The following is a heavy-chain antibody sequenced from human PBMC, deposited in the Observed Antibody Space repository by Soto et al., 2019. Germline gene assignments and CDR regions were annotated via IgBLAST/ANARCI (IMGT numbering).Heavy chain of an antibody. J-gene: IGHJ5*02. Sequence: QVQLQQWGAGLLKPSETLSLTCAVYGGSFSGYYWSWIRQSPGKGLEWIGEINHDGSTNYNPSLKSRVTTSVDTYKKQFSLKLSSVTAADTAVYFCARGYSSGWYGPWGQGTLVTVSS. D-gene: IGHD2-21*01. CDR3: ARGYSSGWYGP. CDR2: INHDGST. CDR1: GGSFSGYY. V-gene: IGHV4-34*01.